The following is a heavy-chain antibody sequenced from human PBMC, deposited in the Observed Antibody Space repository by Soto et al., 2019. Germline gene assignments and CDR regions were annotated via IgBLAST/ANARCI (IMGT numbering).Heavy chain of an antibody. CDR3: AKDGGITIFGVVITTPHDY. V-gene: IGHV3-23*01. D-gene: IGHD3-3*01. CDR2: ISGSGGST. Sequence: GGSLRLSCAASGFTFSSYAMSWVRQAPGKGLEWVSAISGSGGSTYYADSVKGRFTISRDNSKNTLYLQMNSLRAEDTVVYYCAKDGGITIFGVVITTPHDYWGQGTLVTVSS. J-gene: IGHJ4*02. CDR1: GFTFSSYA.